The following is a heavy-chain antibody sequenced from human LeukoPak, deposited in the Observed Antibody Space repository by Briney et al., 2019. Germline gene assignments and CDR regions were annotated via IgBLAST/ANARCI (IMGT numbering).Heavy chain of an antibody. D-gene: IGHD6-13*01. J-gene: IGHJ6*03. CDR3: ARVSYSSSWYYYYYYYMDV. CDR1: GFAFSSYW. Sequence: GGSLRLSCAASGFAFSSYWMHWVRQAPGKGLVWVSRINSDGSTTTYADSVKGRFTISRDNAQNTLYLQMNSLRAEDTAVYYCARVSYSSSWYYYYYYYMDVWGKGTTVTVSS. V-gene: IGHV3-74*01. CDR2: INSDGSTT.